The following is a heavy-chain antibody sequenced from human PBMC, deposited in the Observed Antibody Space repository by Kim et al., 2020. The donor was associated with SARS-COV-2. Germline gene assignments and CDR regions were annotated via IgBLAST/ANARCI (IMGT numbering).Heavy chain of an antibody. CDR2: ISSSGNSI. D-gene: IGHD3-22*01. Sequence: GGSLRLSCAASGFGVSDYYMSWIRQAPGKGLEWISTISSSGNSIHYAYSVEGRFTISRDIAENSLFLQMNSLSGDDTAVYYCARTMNMILDYAFDTWGQGTMVTVSS. V-gene: IGHV3-11*01. J-gene: IGHJ3*02. CDR3: ARTMNMILDYAFDT. CDR1: GFGVSDYY.